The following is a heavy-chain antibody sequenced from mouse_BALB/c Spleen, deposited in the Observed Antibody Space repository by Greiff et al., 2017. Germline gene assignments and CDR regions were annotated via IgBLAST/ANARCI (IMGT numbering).Heavy chain of an antibody. CDR3: ARSGGYDEDYYAMDY. J-gene: IGHJ4*01. V-gene: IGHV1-67*01. D-gene: IGHD2-2*01. CDR1: SYTFTDYA. Sequence: QVQLQQSGPELVRPGVSVKISCKGSSYTFTDYAMHWVKQSHAKSLEWIGVISTYYGNTNYNQKFKGKATITVDKSSSTAYMELARLTSEDSAVYYCARSGGYDEDYYAMDYWGQGTSVTVSS. CDR2: ISTYYGNT.